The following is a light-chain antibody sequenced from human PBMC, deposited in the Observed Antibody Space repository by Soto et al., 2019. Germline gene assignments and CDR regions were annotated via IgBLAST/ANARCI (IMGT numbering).Light chain of an antibody. V-gene: IGKV1-33*01. J-gene: IGKJ4*01. CDR3: QQCESLPS. Sequence: DIQMPQSPSSMSSSVGDRVTIPCQASQDISNCLNWYQQKLGKVPKLQIYDASNLEIGVPSRFSGSGSGTDFTFTIGSLQPEDIAAYYCQQCESLPSFDGGTKVEIK. CDR2: DAS. CDR1: QDISNC.